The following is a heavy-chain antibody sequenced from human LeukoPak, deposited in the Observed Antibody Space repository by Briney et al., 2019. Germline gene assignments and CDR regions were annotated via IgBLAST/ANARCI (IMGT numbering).Heavy chain of an antibody. Sequence: GASVKVSCKASGGTFSSYAISWVRQAPGQGLEWMGWISAYNGNTNYAQKLQGRVTMTTDTSTSTAYMELRSLRSDDTAVYYCARAYGGNDLGYWGQGTLVTVSS. J-gene: IGHJ4*02. CDR1: GGTFSSYA. D-gene: IGHD4-23*01. CDR2: ISAYNGNT. V-gene: IGHV1-18*01. CDR3: ARAYGGNDLGY.